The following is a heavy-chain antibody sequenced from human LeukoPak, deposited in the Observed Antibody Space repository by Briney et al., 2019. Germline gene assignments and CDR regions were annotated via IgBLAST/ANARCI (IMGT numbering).Heavy chain of an antibody. J-gene: IGHJ4*02. Sequence: SETLSLTCTVSGGSISSSSYYWGWIRQTPGKGLEWIGGIHYSGSTYYNPSLKSRVTISVDTSKNQFSLKLSSVTAADTAVYYCARHDGGNSGDFDYWGQGTLVTVSS. CDR1: GGSISSSSYY. D-gene: IGHD4-23*01. CDR3: ARHDGGNSGDFDY. V-gene: IGHV4-39*01. CDR2: IHYSGST.